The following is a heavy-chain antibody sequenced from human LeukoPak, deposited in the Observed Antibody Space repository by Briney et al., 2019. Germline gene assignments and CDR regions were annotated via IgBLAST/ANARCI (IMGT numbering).Heavy chain of an antibody. Sequence: GASVKVSCKASGYTFTGYYMHWVRQAPGQGLEWMGWINPNSGGTNYAQKFQGRVTMTRDTSISTAYMELSRLRSDDTAVYYCARFFHEPQLSWFDPWGQGTLVTVSS. CDR3: ARFFHEPQLSWFDP. CDR1: GYTFTGYY. V-gene: IGHV1-2*02. D-gene: IGHD3-16*02. CDR2: INPNSGGT. J-gene: IGHJ5*02.